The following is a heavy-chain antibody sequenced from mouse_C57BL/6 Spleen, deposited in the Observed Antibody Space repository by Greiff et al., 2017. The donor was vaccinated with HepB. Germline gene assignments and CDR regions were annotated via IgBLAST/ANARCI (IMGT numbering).Heavy chain of an antibody. CDR1: GFTFSDYY. V-gene: IGHV5-16*01. CDR3: ARDQGPAYYSKETAMDY. CDR2: INYDGSST. J-gene: IGHJ4*01. D-gene: IGHD2-5*01. Sequence: EVKLMESEGGLVQPGSSMKLSCTASGFTFSDYYMAWVRQVPEKGLEWVANINYDGSSTYYLDSLKSRFIISRDNAKNILYLQMSSLKSEDTATYYCARDQGPAYYSKETAMDYWGQGTSVTVSS.